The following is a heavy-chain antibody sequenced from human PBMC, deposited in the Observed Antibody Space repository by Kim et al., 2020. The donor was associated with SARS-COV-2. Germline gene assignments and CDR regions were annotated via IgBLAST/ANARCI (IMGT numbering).Heavy chain of an antibody. D-gene: IGHD3-3*01. Sequence: SETLSLTCTVSGGSISSSSYYWGWIRQPPGKGLEWIGSIYYSGSTYYNPSLKSRVTISVDTSKNQFSLKLSSVTAADTAVYYCARHNGGNLRFLEWLLSWEFDYWGQGTLVTVSS. CDR2: IYYSGST. CDR3: ARHNGGNLRFLEWLLSWEFDY. J-gene: IGHJ4*02. V-gene: IGHV4-39*01. CDR1: GGSISSSSYY.